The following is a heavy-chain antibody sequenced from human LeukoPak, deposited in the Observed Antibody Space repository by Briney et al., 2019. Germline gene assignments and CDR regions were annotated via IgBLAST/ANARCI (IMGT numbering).Heavy chain of an antibody. J-gene: IGHJ4*02. CDR1: GLTLNINY. V-gene: IGHV3-53*01. CDR3: GREGCRRWYYFVL. CDR2: IYSGSRT. Sequence: GGSLRLSCAPSGLTLNINYMRWARHAPRKGLEWVSVIYSGSRTYYAELVKGRCDSSRDNSKNTLYLQMDSLRDEDTGVDYGGREGCRRWYYFVLWGEGTV. D-gene: IGHD5-24*01.